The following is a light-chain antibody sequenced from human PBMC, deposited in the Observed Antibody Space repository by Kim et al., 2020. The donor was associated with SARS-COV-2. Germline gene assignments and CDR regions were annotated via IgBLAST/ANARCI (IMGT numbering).Light chain of an antibody. J-gene: IGKJ5*01. Sequence: EILMTQSPATLSASPGGRATLFCRASQTVGSHIAWYQLKRGQAPRLLIYGASTRATDIPDRFSGSGSDTEFTLTINGLQSEDFAVYYCQQYQKWPPLTFGQGTRLEIK. CDR1: QTVGSH. V-gene: IGKV3-15*01. CDR2: GAS. CDR3: QQYQKWPPLT.